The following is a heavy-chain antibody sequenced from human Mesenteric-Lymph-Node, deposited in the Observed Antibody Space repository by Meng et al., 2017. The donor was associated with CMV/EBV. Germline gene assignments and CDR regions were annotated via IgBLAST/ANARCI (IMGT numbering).Heavy chain of an antibody. CDR2: INPNSGGT. J-gene: IGHJ4*02. CDR1: GGTFSSYA. Sequence: ASVKVSCKASGGTFSSYAISWVRQAPGQGLEWMGWINPNSGGTNYAQKFQGRVTMTRDTSISTAYMELSRLRSDDTAVYYCARDGIAAAGHDYWGQGTLVTVSS. D-gene: IGHD6-13*01. CDR3: ARDGIAAAGHDY. V-gene: IGHV1-2*02.